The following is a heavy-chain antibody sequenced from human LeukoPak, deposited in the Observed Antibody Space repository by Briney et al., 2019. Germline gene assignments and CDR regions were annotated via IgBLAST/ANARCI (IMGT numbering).Heavy chain of an antibody. CDR3: ATYGGNSGPLFDY. J-gene: IGHJ4*02. D-gene: IGHD4-23*01. CDR1: GGSISSYY. V-gene: IGHV4-59*01. Sequence: PSETLSLTCTVSGGSISSYYWSWIRQPPGKGLEWIGYIYYSGSTNYNPSLKSRVTISVDTSKNQFSLKLSSVTAADTAVYNCATYGGNSGPLFDYWGQGTLVTVSS. CDR2: IYYSGST.